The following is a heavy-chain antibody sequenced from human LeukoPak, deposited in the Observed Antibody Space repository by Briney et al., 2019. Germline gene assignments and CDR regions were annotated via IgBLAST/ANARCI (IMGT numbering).Heavy chain of an antibody. V-gene: IGHV3-48*02. Sequence: QPGGSLTLSCAVSGSSFSNCAMSWVRQAPGKGLEWVSYISSYIITIYYAASVKGRFTISRDNAKNSLFLQMNSLRDEDTGVYYCARDLDYNILTSYSGPLDYWGQGTPVTVSS. CDR3: ARDLDYNILTSYSGPLDY. CDR2: ISSYIITI. J-gene: IGHJ4*02. D-gene: IGHD3-9*01. CDR1: GSSFSNCA.